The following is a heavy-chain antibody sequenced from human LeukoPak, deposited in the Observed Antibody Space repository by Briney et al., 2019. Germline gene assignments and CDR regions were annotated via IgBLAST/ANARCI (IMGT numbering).Heavy chain of an antibody. CDR3: AKDHPYSSAAY. Sequence: PGRSLRLSCAASGFTFSSYGMHWVRQAPGKGLEWVAVISYDGSNKYYADSVKGRFTISRDNSKNTLYLQMNSLRAEDTAVYYCAKDHPYSSAAYWVQGTLVTVSS. D-gene: IGHD6-25*01. CDR1: GFTFSSYG. V-gene: IGHV3-30*18. CDR2: ISYDGSNK. J-gene: IGHJ4*02.